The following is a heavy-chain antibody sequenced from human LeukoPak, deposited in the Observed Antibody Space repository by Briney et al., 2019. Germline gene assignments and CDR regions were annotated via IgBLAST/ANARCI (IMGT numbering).Heavy chain of an antibody. Sequence: GGSLRLSCAASGFTFSSYSMTWVRQAPGKGLEWVSSISSSSSYIYYADSVKGRFTISRDNSKNTLYLQMNSLRAEDTAVYYCAKTAPRVNDYWGQGTLVTVSS. CDR2: ISSSSSYI. V-gene: IGHV3-21*04. J-gene: IGHJ4*02. CDR3: AKTAPRVNDY. CDR1: GFTFSSYS. D-gene: IGHD6-25*01.